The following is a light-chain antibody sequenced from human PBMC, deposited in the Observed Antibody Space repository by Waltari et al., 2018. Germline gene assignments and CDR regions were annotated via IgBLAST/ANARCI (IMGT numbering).Light chain of an antibody. CDR1: QNIFTS. Sequence: EIVLTQSPDFQSVTPKEKVTITCRASQNIFTSCHWYQQNPGQSPKLLITYASQSFSGVPSRFSGSGSGTNFTLTLNGLEAEDAATYYCHQSRSFPITFGQGTRLEIK. V-gene: IGKV6-21*01. CDR3: HQSRSFPIT. J-gene: IGKJ5*01. CDR2: YAS.